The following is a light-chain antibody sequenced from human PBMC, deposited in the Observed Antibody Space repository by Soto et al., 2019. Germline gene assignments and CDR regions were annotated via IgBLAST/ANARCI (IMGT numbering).Light chain of an antibody. CDR2: GAS. CDR1: QSVSSNY. V-gene: IGKV3-20*01. J-gene: IGKJ2*02. Sequence: EIVLTQSPGTLSLSPGERATLSCRASQSVSSNYLAWYQQKPGQPPRLLIYGASSRATGIPERFSGSGSGTDFTLTISRLAPEDFAVYYWQEYGSSPGTFGQGTKLEIK. CDR3: QEYGSSPGT.